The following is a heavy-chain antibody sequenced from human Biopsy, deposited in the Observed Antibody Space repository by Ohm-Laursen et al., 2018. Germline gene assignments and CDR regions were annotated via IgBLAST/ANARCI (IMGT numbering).Heavy chain of an antibody. Sequence: SLRLSCTASGFTFDDYTMHWVRQIPGKGLEWVSLISWDGSRTYYADSVRSRFTISRDNAKNCLYLQMNSLRTQDTALYYCARDGGVSYFGLDVWGLGTTATVSS. CDR3: ARDGGVSYFGLDV. CDR1: GFTFDDYT. D-gene: IGHD3-16*01. J-gene: IGHJ6*02. V-gene: IGHV3-43*01. CDR2: ISWDGSRT.